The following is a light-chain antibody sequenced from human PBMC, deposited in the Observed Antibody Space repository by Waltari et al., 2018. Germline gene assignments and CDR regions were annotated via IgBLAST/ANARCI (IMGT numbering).Light chain of an antibody. Sequence: QSALAQSASVSGSPGQSITISCTGTGSDIGYYNFVSWYQPHPGKAPKLLIFDVSRWSSGVSHRFSGSKSGNTASLTISGLQAEDEADYYCSSYTSTNTIIFGGGTKVTVL. CDR3: SSYTSTNTII. J-gene: IGLJ2*01. CDR2: DVS. CDR1: GSDIGYYNF. V-gene: IGLV2-14*03.